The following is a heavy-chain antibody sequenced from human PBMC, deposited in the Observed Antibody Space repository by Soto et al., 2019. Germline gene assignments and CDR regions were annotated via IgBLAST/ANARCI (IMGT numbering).Heavy chain of an antibody. Sequence: SETLSLTCTVSGGSISGYYWSWVRQPPGKGLEWIGYIYYSGTHNYNPSLKSRLTISVDTSKKQFSLELNSVTAADTAVYYCARVQMATLYFDYWGQGTLVTVSS. CDR1: GGSISGYY. V-gene: IGHV4-59*01. CDR2: IYYSGTH. D-gene: IGHD5-12*01. J-gene: IGHJ4*02. CDR3: ARVQMATLYFDY.